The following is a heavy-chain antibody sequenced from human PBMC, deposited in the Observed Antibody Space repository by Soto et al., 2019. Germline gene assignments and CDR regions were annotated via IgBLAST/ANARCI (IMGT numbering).Heavy chain of an antibody. V-gene: IGHV1-69*06. CDR3: ACGSWYGGRGHLGYYYYYYGMDV. CDR2: IIPIFGTA. D-gene: IGHD6-13*01. Sequence: SVKVSFKASGGTFSRYAISWVRQALGQGLEWMGGIIPIFGTANYAQKFQGRVTITADKSTSTAYMELSSLRSEETAVYYCACGSWYGGRGHLGYYYYYYGMDVWGQGTTVTVSS. CDR1: GGTFSRYA. J-gene: IGHJ6*02.